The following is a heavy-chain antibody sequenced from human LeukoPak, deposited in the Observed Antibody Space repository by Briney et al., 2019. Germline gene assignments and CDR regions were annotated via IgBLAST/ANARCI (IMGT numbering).Heavy chain of an antibody. Sequence: GGSLRLSCAASGFTFSSYAMSWVRQAPGKGLEWVSAISGSGGSTYYADSVKGRFTISRDNSKNTLYLQMNSLRAEDTAVYYCARSQDIVVVPAAIGYFDYWGQGTLVTVSS. CDR2: ISGSGGST. CDR3: ARSQDIVVVPAAIGYFDY. J-gene: IGHJ4*02. V-gene: IGHV3-23*01. D-gene: IGHD2-2*02. CDR1: GFTFSSYA.